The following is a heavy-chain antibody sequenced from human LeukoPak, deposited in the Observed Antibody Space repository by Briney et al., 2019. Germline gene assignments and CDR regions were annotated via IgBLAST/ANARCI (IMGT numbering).Heavy chain of an antibody. J-gene: IGHJ4*02. CDR2: IKYDGTHK. CDR1: GLIFSSYW. CDR3: ASSHDSSGND. Sequence: GGSLRLSCVASGLIFSSYWMGWVRQAPGKGLEWVANIKYDGTHKFYADSVKGRFTISRDNPKNSLFLEMNSLTADDTAVYFCASSHDSSGNDWGQGTLVTVSS. V-gene: IGHV3-7*01. D-gene: IGHD3-22*01.